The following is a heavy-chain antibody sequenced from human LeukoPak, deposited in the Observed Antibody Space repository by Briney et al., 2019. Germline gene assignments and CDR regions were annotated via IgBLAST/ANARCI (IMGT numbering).Heavy chain of an antibody. Sequence: SETLSLTCAVYGGSFSGYYWSWIRQPPGKGLEWIGEINHSGSTNYNPSLKSRDTISVDTSKNQFSLKLSSVTAADTAVYYCARLPKKGNYYYMDVWGKGTTVTVSS. CDR1: GGSFSGYY. CDR2: INHSGST. V-gene: IGHV4-34*01. J-gene: IGHJ6*03. CDR3: ARLPKKGNYYYMDV.